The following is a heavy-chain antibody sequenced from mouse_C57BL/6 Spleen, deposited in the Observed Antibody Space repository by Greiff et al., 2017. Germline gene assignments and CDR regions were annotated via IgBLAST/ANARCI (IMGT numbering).Heavy chain of an antibody. CDR3: ASGGGAAQAPFAY. D-gene: IGHD3-2*02. CDR1: GFSLTSYG. Sequence: QVQLKESGPGLVAPSQSLSITCTVSGFSLTSYGVDWVRQSPGKGLEWLGVIWGVGSTNYNSALKSRLSISKDNSKSQGFLKMNSLQTDDTAMYYCASGGGAAQAPFAYWGQGTLVTVSA. J-gene: IGHJ3*01. CDR2: IWGVGST. V-gene: IGHV2-6*01.